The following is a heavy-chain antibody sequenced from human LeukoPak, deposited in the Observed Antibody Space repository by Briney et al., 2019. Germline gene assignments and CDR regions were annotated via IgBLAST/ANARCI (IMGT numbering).Heavy chain of an antibody. Sequence: PSQTLSLTCAVSGGSISSGGYSWSWIRQPPGKGLEWIGYIYHSGSTYYNPSLKSRVTISVDRSKNQFSLKLSSVTAADTAVYYCARVPRGHYFDYWGQGTLVTVSS. J-gene: IGHJ4*02. V-gene: IGHV4-30-2*01. CDR2: IYHSGST. CDR3: ARVPRGHYFDY. CDR1: GGSISSGGYS.